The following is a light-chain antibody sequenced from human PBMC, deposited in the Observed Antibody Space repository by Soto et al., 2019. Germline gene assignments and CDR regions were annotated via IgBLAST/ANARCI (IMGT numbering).Light chain of an antibody. J-gene: IGKJ1*01. Sequence: AIQLTQSPSSLSASVGDRVTITCRASQGISSYLGWYQQKPGKAPNLLIYDASTLHSGVPSRFSGGGSGTDFTLTISSLQPEDFATYYCLQDYNYPRTFGQGTKVDIK. CDR1: QGISSY. CDR2: DAS. V-gene: IGKV1-6*01. CDR3: LQDYNYPRT.